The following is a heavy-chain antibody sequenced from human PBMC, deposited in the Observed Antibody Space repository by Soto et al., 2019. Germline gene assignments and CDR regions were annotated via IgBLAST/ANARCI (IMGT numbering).Heavy chain of an antibody. CDR1: GFSFSSSS. CDR3: VRRSCTNGVCPFDY. Sequence: VGSLRLSCAASGFSFSSSSMNWVRQAPGKGLEWVSSISSGGTYIFYADSVKGRFTIPRDNAKSSLYLEVNSLRAEDTAVYYCVRRSCTNGVCPFDYWGRGTLVTVS. V-gene: IGHV3-21*01. J-gene: IGHJ4*02. D-gene: IGHD2-8*01. CDR2: ISSGGTYI.